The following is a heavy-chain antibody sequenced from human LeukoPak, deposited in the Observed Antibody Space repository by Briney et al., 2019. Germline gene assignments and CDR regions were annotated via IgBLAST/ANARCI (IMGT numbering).Heavy chain of an antibody. CDR2: IRSDGYHT. Sequence: LPGGSLRLSCAASGFTFSSYGMHWVRQAPGKGLEWVAFIRSDGYHTYYADSVKGRFTITRDNSKNTLYLQMNSLRLEDMALYYCAKPSGSGVDYWGRGTRVTVSS. D-gene: IGHD1-26*01. CDR3: AKPSGSGVDY. J-gene: IGHJ4*02. V-gene: IGHV3-30*02. CDR1: GFTFSSYG.